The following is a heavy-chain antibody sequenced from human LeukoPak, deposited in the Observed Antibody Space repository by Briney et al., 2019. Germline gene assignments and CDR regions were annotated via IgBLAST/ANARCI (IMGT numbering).Heavy chain of an antibody. D-gene: IGHD3-10*01. J-gene: IGHJ6*02. Sequence: GGSLRLSCAASGFTFSSYGMHWVRQAPGKGLEWVAVIWYDGSNKYYVDSVKGRFTISRDNSKNTLYLQMNSLRAEDTAVYYCARVGLLWFGELWDYYGMDVWGQGTTVTVSS. CDR3: ARVGLLWFGELWDYYGMDV. CDR1: GFTFSSYG. CDR2: IWYDGSNK. V-gene: IGHV3-33*01.